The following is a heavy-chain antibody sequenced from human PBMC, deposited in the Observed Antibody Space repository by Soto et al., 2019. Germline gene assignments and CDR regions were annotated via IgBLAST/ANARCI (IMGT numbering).Heavy chain of an antibody. V-gene: IGHV4-59*01. Sequence: LSLTCTVSGGSLSGYYWSWIRQPPGKGLEWIGDFYSSGSPHHNPSLKNRVSISEDRSKNEFSLKLSSVTAADTAIYYCAREFYYASSGYYRWGQG. CDR2: FYSSGSP. CDR3: AREFYYASSGYYR. CDR1: GGSLSGYY. D-gene: IGHD3-22*01. J-gene: IGHJ1*01.